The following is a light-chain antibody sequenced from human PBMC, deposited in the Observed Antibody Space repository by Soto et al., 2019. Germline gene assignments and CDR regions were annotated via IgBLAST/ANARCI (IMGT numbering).Light chain of an antibody. CDR3: SSYTSSSTYA. CDR2: NVS. V-gene: IGLV2-14*03. J-gene: IGLJ1*01. Sequence: QSVLTQPASVSGSPGQSITISCTGTSSDVGGYNSVSWYQHHPGKAPKLMIYNVSNRPSGVSNRFSGSKSGNTASLTISGLQAEDEADYYCSSYTSSSTYAFGTGTKVTVL. CDR1: SSDVGGYNS.